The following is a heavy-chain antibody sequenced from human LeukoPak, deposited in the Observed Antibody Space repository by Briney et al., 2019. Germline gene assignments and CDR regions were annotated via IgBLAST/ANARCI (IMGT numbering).Heavy chain of an antibody. V-gene: IGHV3-74*03. CDR3: VRESYVTMIIGDY. D-gene: IGHD3-22*01. CDR2: ISPDGSTT. J-gene: IGHJ4*02. Sequence: GGSLRLSCAASGFTFSRYWMHWVRQAPGKGLMWVSRISPDGSTTLYADSVKGRFTISRDNAKNTLYLQMNSLGAEDTAVYYCVRESYVTMIIGDYWGQGTLVTVSS. CDR1: GFTFSRYW.